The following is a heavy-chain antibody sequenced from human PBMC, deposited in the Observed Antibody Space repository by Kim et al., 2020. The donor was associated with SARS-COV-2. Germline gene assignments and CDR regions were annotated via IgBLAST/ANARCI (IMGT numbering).Heavy chain of an antibody. CDR2: ISYDGSNK. Sequence: GGSLRLSCAASGFTFSSYAMHWVRQAPGKGLEWVAVISYDGSNKYYADSVKGRFTISRDNSKNTLYLQMNSLRAEDTAVYYCARPAWFGELSILPDYWGQGPLITVSS. V-gene: IGHV3-30*04. CDR3: ARPAWFGELSILPDY. CDR1: GFTFSSYA. D-gene: IGHD3-10*01. J-gene: IGHJ4*02.